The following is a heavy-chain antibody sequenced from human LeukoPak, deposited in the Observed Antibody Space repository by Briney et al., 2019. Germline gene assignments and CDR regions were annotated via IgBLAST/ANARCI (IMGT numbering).Heavy chain of an antibody. CDR3: ARDDHSPHYHYAMGV. J-gene: IGHJ6*02. CDR2: IWYSGDT. D-gene: IGHD4-11*01. V-gene: IGHV4-59*01. CDR1: GGSISSSS. Sequence: SETLSLTCTVSGGSISSSSWSWVRQDPGKRLEWIGFIWYSGDTDYNPSLRSRVTITVDTSKNQFSLKLNSVTAADTAVYYCARDDHSPHYHYAMGVWGQGITVTVSS.